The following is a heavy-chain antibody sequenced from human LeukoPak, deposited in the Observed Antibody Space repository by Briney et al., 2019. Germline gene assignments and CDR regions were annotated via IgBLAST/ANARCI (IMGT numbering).Heavy chain of an antibody. Sequence: GGSLRLSCAASGFTFSRYAMSWVRQAPGKGLEWVSAISGSGGSTYYADSVKGRFTISRDNSKNTLYLQMNSLRAEDTAVYYCAKVHRRDGYNFDYWGQGTLVTVSS. V-gene: IGHV3-23*01. J-gene: IGHJ4*02. CDR3: AKVHRRDGYNFDY. D-gene: IGHD5-24*01. CDR1: GFTFSRYA. CDR2: ISGSGGST.